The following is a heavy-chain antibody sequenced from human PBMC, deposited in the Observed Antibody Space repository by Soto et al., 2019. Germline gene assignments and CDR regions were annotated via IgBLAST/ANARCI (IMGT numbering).Heavy chain of an antibody. CDR3: AKDAKDNYGPLDAFDI. D-gene: IGHD4-17*01. CDR1: GFTFSSYG. V-gene: IGHV3-30*18. Sequence: GGSLRLSCAASGFTFSSYGMHWVRQAPGKGLEWVAVISYDGSNKYYADSVKGRFTISRDNSKNTLYLQMNSLRAEDTAVYYCAKDAKDNYGPLDAFDIWGQGTMVTVSS. J-gene: IGHJ3*02. CDR2: ISYDGSNK.